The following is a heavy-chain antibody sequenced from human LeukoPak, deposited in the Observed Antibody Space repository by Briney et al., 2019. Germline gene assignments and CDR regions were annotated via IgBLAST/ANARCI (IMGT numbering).Heavy chain of an antibody. J-gene: IGHJ3*02. CDR1: GFTFSSYW. Sequence: GGSLRLSCAASGFTFSSYWMSWVRQAPGRGLEWMGGIIPIFGTANYAQKFQGRVTITTDESTSTAYMELSSLRSEDTAVYYCARNRSPGYCSGGSCYSQHAFDIWGQGTMVTVSS. D-gene: IGHD2-15*01. CDR2: IIPIFGTA. CDR3: ARNRSPGYCSGGSCYSQHAFDI. V-gene: IGHV1-69*05.